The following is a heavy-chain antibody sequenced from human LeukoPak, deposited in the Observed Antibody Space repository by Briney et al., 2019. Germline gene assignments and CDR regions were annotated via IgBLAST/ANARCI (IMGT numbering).Heavy chain of an antibody. CDR1: GFTFSSYA. CDR2: ISGSGDNT. V-gene: IGHV3-23*01. Sequence: PGGSLRLSCAASGFTFSSYAMSWVRQAPGKGLEWVSGISGSGDNTYYADSVKGRFTISRDNSKNTLYLQMNSLRAEDTAVYYCARRGELRPRSYHYYYYGMDVWGQGTTVTVSS. CDR3: ARRGELRPRSYHYYYYGMDV. J-gene: IGHJ6*02. D-gene: IGHD1-7*01.